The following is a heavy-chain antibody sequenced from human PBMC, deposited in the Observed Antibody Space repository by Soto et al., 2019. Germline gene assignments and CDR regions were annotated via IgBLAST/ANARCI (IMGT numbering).Heavy chain of an antibody. J-gene: IGHJ4*02. Sequence: EVQLVESGGGLIPPGGSLRLSCAASGFLVNSAYMTWVRRPPGKGLEWLSMINSDGSPLYAESVKGRFTISRDNSKNRLDLQMNSLRAEDTAMYYCARSGYSFAWGYWGQGTLVIVTS. CDR2: INSDGSP. D-gene: IGHD5-18*01. V-gene: IGHV3-53*01. CDR1: GFLVNSAY. CDR3: ARSGYSFAWGY.